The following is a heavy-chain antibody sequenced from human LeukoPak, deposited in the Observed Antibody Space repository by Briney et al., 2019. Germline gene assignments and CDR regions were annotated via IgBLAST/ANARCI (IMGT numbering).Heavy chain of an antibody. D-gene: IGHD2-2*01. CDR3: AKRLYCSSTSCYGFDY. J-gene: IGHJ4*02. Sequence: PGGSLTLSCAASGFSFSTYAMAWVRQTPGKGLEWVSAISVGGDSTYYADSVKGRFTISRDNSKNRLYLQMNSLRAEDTAIYYCAKRLYCSSTSCYGFDYWGRGTLVTVSS. V-gene: IGHV3-23*01. CDR1: GFSFSTYA. CDR2: ISVGGDST.